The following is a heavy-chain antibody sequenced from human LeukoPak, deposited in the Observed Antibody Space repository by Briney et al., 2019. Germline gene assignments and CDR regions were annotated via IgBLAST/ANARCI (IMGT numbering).Heavy chain of an antibody. CDR2: IYTSGST. CDR3: ARGSYSIEY. D-gene: IGHD1-26*01. CDR1: GGSISSGSYY. Sequence: SQTLSLTCTVSGGSISSGSYYWSWIRQPAGKGLEWIGRIYTSGSTNYNPSLKSRVTISVDTSENQFSLKLSSVTAADTAVYYCARGSYSIEYWGQGTLVTVSS. V-gene: IGHV4-61*02. J-gene: IGHJ4*02.